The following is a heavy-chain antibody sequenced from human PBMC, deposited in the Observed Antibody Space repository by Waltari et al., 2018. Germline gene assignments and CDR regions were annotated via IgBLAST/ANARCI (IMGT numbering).Heavy chain of an antibody. J-gene: IGHJ4*02. V-gene: IGHV4-38-2*01. CDR3: ARRLYYDYIWGSYSGGY. CDR2: IYHRGST. Sequence: QVQLQESGPGLVKPSETLSLTCAVSGYSISSGYYWGWIRQPPGKGLEWIGSIYHRGSTYYNPSLKSRVTISVDTSKNQFSLKLSSVTAADTAVYYCARRLYYDYIWGSYSGGYWGQGTLVTVSS. D-gene: IGHD3-16*01. CDR1: GYSISSGYY.